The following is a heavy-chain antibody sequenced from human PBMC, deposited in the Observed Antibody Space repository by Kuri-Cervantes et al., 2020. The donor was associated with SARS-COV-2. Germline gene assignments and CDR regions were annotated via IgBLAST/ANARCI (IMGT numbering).Heavy chain of an antibody. D-gene: IGHD5-18*01. Sequence: SETLSLTCAISGDSVSSSSAAWNWIRQSPSRGLEWLGRTYYRSKWYNDYAVSVKSRITIYPDTSKNQFSLQLNSVTAADTAVYYCARVKRRGYLVYYYYGMDVWGQGTTVTVSS. V-gene: IGHV6-1*01. CDR1: GDSVSSSSAA. CDR2: TYYRSKWYN. J-gene: IGHJ6*02. CDR3: ARVKRRGYLVYYYYGMDV.